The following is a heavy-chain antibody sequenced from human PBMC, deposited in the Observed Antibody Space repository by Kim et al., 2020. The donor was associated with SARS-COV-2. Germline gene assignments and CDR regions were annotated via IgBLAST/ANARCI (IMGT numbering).Heavy chain of an antibody. V-gene: IGHV6-1*01. CDR1: GDSVSGNSVA. D-gene: IGHD3-10*01. J-gene: IGHJ6*01. CDR2: TYYRSKWYN. CDR3: ARLIAEITYGVDV. Sequence: SQTLSLTCAISGDSVSGNSVAWNWIRQSPSRGLEWLGRTYYRSKWYNEYAVSVTSRITINADTSKNQFSLQLNSVTPEDTGVYYCARLIAEITYGVDVWGQGTTVIVSS.